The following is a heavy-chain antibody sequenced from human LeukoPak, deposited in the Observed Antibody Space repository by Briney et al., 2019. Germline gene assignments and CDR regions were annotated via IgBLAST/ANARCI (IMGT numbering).Heavy chain of an antibody. CDR1: GFTFSSYE. J-gene: IGHJ4*02. Sequence: GGSLRLSCAASGFTFSSYEMNWVRQAPGKGLEWVSYISSSGSTIYYADSVKGRFTISRDNAKNSLYLQMNSLRAEDTAVYYCARVMRDRYCSGGSCYTRPDYWGQGTLVTVSS. CDR3: ARVMRDRYCSGGSCYTRPDY. V-gene: IGHV3-48*03. CDR2: ISSSGSTI. D-gene: IGHD2-15*01.